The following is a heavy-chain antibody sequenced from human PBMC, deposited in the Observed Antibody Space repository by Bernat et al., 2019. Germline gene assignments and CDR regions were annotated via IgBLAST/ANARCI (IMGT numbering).Heavy chain of an antibody. V-gene: IGHV3-13*01. Sequence: EVQLLESGGGLVQPGGSLRLSCAASGFTFSSYDMHWVRQATGKGLEWVSAIGTAGDTCYPGSVKGRFTISRENAKNSLYLQMNSLRAGDTAVYYCARSAPGPTVAGTDYFDYWGQGTLVTVSS. CDR2: IGTAGDT. CDR3: ARSAPGPTVAGTDYFDY. D-gene: IGHD6-19*01. CDR1: GFTFSSYD. J-gene: IGHJ4*02.